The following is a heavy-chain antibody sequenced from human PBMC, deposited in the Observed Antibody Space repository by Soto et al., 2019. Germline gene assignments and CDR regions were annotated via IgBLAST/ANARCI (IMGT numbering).Heavy chain of an antibody. V-gene: IGHV3-15*01. CDR3: TTTLSCGDYVEYEYYFDY. CDR1: GFTFSNAW. D-gene: IGHD4-17*01. CDR2: IKSKTDGGTT. J-gene: IGHJ4*02. Sequence: EVQLVESGGGLVKPGGSLRLSCAASGFTFSNAWMSWVRQAPGKGLEWVGRIKSKTDGGTTDYAAPVKGRFTISRDDSKNTLYLQMNSLKTEDTAVYYCTTTLSCGDYVEYEYYFDYWGQGTLVTVSS.